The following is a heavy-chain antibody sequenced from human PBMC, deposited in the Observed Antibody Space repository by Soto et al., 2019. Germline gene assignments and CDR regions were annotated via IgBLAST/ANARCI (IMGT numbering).Heavy chain of an antibody. V-gene: IGHV1-3*01. D-gene: IGHD3-9*01. CDR3: ATSDWAW. Sequence: AASVNVSCTTPGYSFSDYGIHWVRQAPGHGLEWMGYINAGNGDTRYSPKFKGRLTITRDTSASTAYMDLTSLESKDTAVYYCATSDWAWWGQGSLVTVS. J-gene: IGHJ4*02. CDR2: INAGNGDT. CDR1: GYSFSDYG.